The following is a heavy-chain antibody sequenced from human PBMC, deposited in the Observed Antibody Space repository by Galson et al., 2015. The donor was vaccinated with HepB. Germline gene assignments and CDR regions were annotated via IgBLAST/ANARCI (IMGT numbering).Heavy chain of an antibody. CDR1: GFSFTRYA. Sequence: SLRLSCAASGFSFTRYATTWVRQAPGKGLEWVSSITSSGGNSYYTDSVEGRFTVSRDNSKNTLLLQLNSLRAEDTAMYFCAKDGIMVANNPYHFHYWGQGTLVTVSS. CDR2: ITSSGGNS. J-gene: IGHJ4*02. D-gene: IGHD2-15*01. CDR3: AKDGIMVANNPYHFHY. V-gene: IGHV3-23*01.